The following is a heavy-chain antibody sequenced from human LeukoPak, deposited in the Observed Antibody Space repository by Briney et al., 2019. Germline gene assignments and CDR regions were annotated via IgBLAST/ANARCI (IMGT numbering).Heavy chain of an antibody. Sequence: GGSLRLSCAASGFTFSSYGIHWVRQAPGKGLEWVTVISYDGSNKYYPDSVKARFTISRDNSKNTVYLQMNSLRAEDTAVYYCAKALGAAFDYWGQGTLVTVSS. CDR2: ISYDGSNK. CDR1: GFTFSSYG. V-gene: IGHV3-30*18. CDR3: AKALGAAFDY. J-gene: IGHJ4*02. D-gene: IGHD3-10*01.